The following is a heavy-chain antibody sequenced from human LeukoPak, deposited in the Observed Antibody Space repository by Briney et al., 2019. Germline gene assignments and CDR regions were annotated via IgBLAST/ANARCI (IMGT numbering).Heavy chain of an antibody. CDR3: ARPRYCSGGSCLNWFDP. CDR2: INPNSAGT. J-gene: IGHJ5*02. CDR1: GYTFSDYY. Sequence: ASVKVSCKASGYTFSDYYIHWVRQAPGEGLEWMGWINPNSAGTNYAQKFQGRVTMTRDTSTSTAYMELSNLRSDDTAVYYRARPRYCSGGSCLNWFDPWGQGTLVTVSS. V-gene: IGHV1-2*02. D-gene: IGHD2-15*01.